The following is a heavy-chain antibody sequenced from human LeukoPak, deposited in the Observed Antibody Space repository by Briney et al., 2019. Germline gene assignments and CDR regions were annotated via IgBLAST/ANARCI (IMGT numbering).Heavy chain of an antibody. CDR2: INHSGST. Sequence: KPSETLSLTWAVYGGSFSGYYWSWIRQPPGKGLEWIGEINHSGSTNYNPSLKSRVTISVDTSKNQFSLKLSSVTAADTAVYYCARGDYDILTGFDAFDIWGQGTMVTVSS. V-gene: IGHV4-34*01. CDR3: ARGDYDILTGFDAFDI. D-gene: IGHD3-9*01. J-gene: IGHJ3*02. CDR1: GGSFSGYY.